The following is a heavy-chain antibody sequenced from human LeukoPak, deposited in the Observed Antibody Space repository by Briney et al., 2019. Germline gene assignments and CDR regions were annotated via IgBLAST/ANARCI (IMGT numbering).Heavy chain of an antibody. CDR1: GFTFSSYS. Sequence: GGSLRLSCAASGFTFSSYSMNWVRQAPGKGLEWVSSISSSSSYINYADSVKGRFTISRDNAKNSLYLQTNRLRAEDTDVYYCARERTTVVIPYAFDIWGQGTMVTVSS. V-gene: IGHV3-21*01. CDR3: ARERTTVVIPYAFDI. CDR2: ISSSSSYI. J-gene: IGHJ3*02. D-gene: IGHD4-23*01.